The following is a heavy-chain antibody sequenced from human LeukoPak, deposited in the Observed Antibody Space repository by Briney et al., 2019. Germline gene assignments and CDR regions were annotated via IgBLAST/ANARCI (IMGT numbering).Heavy chain of an antibody. CDR2: ISGSGGST. CDR1: GFTFSSYG. V-gene: IGHV3-23*01. D-gene: IGHD4-17*01. Sequence: PGGSLRLSCAASGFTFSSYGMHWVRQAPGKGLEWVSAISGSGGSTYYADSVKGRFTISRDNSKNTLYLQMNSLRAEDTAVYYCAKSFGDYANFDYWGQGTLVTVSS. CDR3: AKSFGDYANFDY. J-gene: IGHJ4*02.